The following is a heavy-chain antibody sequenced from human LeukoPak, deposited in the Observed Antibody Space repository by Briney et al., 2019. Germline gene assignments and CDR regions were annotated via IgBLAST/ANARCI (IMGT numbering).Heavy chain of an antibody. Sequence: ASVKVSCKVSGYTLTELSMHWVRQAPGKGLEWMGGFDPEDGETIYAQKFQGRVTMTEDTSTDTAYMELSSLRSEDTAVYHCATVQVAAAGHHAFDIWGQGTMVTVSS. CDR1: GYTLTELS. D-gene: IGHD6-13*01. V-gene: IGHV1-24*01. J-gene: IGHJ3*02. CDR2: FDPEDGET. CDR3: ATVQVAAAGHHAFDI.